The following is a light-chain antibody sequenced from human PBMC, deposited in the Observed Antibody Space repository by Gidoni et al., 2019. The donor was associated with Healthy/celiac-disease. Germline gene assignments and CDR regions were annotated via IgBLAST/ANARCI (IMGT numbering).Light chain of an antibody. CDR2: WAS. Sequence: DIVMTQSPDSLAVSLGERATINCQSSQSVLYSSNNKNYLAWYQQKPGQPPKLLIYWASTRESGVPDRFSSSGSGTDFTLTISSLQAEDVAVYYCQQYYSTPWTFGQGTKVEIK. J-gene: IGKJ1*01. V-gene: IGKV4-1*01. CDR1: QSVLYSSNNKNY. CDR3: QQYYSTPWT.